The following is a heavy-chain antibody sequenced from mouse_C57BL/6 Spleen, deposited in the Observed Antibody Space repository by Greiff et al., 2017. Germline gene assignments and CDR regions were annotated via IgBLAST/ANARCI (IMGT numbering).Heavy chain of an antibody. D-gene: IGHD1-1*02. CDR3: ARERGGFPYYYAMDY. V-gene: IGHV1-61*01. Sequence: QVQLQQPGAELVRPGSSVKLSCKASGYTFTSYWMDWVKQRPGQGLEWIGNIYPSDSETHYNQKFKDKATLTVDKSSSTAYMQLSSLTSEDSAVYYCARERGGFPYYYAMDYWGQGTSVTVSS. CDR2: IYPSDSET. J-gene: IGHJ4*01. CDR1: GYTFTSYW.